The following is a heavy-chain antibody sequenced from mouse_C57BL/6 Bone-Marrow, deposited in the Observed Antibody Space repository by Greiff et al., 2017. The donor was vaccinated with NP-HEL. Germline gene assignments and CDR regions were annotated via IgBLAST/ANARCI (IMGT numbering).Heavy chain of an antibody. CDR3: ARDPIVPRGAY. CDR2: ISYDGSN. V-gene: IGHV3-6*01. Sequence: EVKLMESGPGLVKPSQSLSLTCSVTGYSITSGYYWNWIRQFPGNKLEWMGYISYDGSNNYNPSLKNRISITRDTSKNQFFLKLNSVTTEDTATYYCARDPIVPRGAYWGQGTLVTVSA. J-gene: IGHJ3*01. CDR1: GYSITSGYY. D-gene: IGHD2-5*01.